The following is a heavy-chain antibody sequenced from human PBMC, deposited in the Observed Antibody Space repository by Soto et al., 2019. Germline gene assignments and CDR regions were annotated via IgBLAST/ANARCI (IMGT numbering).Heavy chain of an antibody. CDR1: GATFTKYT. V-gene: IGHV1-69*19. J-gene: IGHJ6*02. Sequence: QVPLEQPGSEVKMPGSSVTVSCKAYGATFTKYTFNWVRQAPGQGLEWMGGIIPLFGSTNYAERFQGRLTVTTNESTGTVFMELSSLTSDDTAIYYCARDETVIRGVIKRGGGLDLWGQGTTVIVSS. CDR2: IIPLFGST. D-gene: IGHD3-10*01. CDR3: ARDETVIRGVIKRGGGLDL.